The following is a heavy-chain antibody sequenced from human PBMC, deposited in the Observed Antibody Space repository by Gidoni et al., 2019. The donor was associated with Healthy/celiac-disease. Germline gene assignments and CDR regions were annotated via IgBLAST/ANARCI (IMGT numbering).Heavy chain of an antibody. J-gene: IGHJ1*01. D-gene: IGHD2-15*01. CDR2: ISYDGSNK. CDR3: AKDLRYCSGGSCYHEYFQH. CDR1: GFTFSRYG. Sequence: QVQLVESGGGVVQPGRSLRLSCAASGFTFSRYGMHWVRQAPGKGLEWVAVISYDGSNKYYADSVKGRFTISRDNSKNTLYLQMNSLRAEDTAVYYCAKDLRYCSGGSCYHEYFQHWGQGTLVTVSS. V-gene: IGHV3-30*18.